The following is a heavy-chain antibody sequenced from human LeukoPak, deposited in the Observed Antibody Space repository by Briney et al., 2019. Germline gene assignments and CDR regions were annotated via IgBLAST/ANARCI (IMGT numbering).Heavy chain of an antibody. D-gene: IGHD6-19*01. J-gene: IGHJ4*02. Sequence: LTLTCAASGFTFSSYHWHWLRRAPGKGLEWVAVISYDGPNKNYAYSVKGRITISRYTCNNTLHLQIKSPKAEDTAVYYCVRGVRIVVAGNIDDWGEGSLVTVSS. CDR1: GFTFSSYH. CDR3: VRGVRIVVAGNIDD. V-gene: IGHV3-30-3*01. CDR2: ISYDGPNK.